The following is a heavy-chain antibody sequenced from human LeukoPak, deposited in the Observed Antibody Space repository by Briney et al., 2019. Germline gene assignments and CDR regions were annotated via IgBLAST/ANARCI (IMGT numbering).Heavy chain of an antibody. D-gene: IGHD6-13*01. V-gene: IGHV1-18*01. CDR2: ISAYNGNR. CDR1: GYTFTSYG. CDR3: ARDRPQQLEPGDLDY. Sequence: ASVKVSCKASGYTFTSYGISWVRQAPGQGLEWMGWISAYNGNRNYAQKLQGRVTMTTDTSTSTAYMELRSLRSDDTAVYYCARDRPQQLEPGDLDYWGQGTLVTVSS. J-gene: IGHJ4*02.